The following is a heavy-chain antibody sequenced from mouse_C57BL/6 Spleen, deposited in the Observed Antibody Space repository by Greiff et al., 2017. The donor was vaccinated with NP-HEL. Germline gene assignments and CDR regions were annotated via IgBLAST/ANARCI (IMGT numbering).Heavy chain of an antibody. V-gene: IGHV5-17*01. CDR1: GFTFSDYG. CDR2: ISSGSSTI. J-gene: IGHJ2*01. Sequence: EVQLVESGGGLVKPGGSLKLSCAASGFTFSDYGMHWVRPAPEKGLEWVAYISSGSSTIYYAGTVKGRFTISRDNAKNTLFLQMTSLRSEDTAMYYCATFLYYGDYWGQGTTRTVSS. CDR3: ATFLYYGDY. D-gene: IGHD6-2*01.